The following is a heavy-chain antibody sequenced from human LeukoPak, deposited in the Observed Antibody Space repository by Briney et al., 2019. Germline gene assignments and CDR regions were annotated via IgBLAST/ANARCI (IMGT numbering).Heavy chain of an antibody. V-gene: IGHV3-30-3*01. D-gene: IGHD3-22*01. CDR2: ISYDGTNR. CDR3: ATFAYYYDNGGYSYEQYYGMDV. Sequence: GTSLRLSCAASGFTFTHYAMNWVRQAPGKGLEWVAVISYDGTNRYYADSVKGRFTISRDNSKNTLYLQVSSLTPEDTAVYYCATFAYYYDNGGYSYEQYYGMDVWGPGTTVTVSS. CDR1: GFTFTHYA. J-gene: IGHJ6*02.